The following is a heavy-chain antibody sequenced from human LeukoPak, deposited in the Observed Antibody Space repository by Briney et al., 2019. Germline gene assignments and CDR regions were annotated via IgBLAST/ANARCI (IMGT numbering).Heavy chain of an antibody. Sequence: SETLSLTCAVYGGTFSGYYWSWIRQPPGKRLEWVGESNDSGGTNYNPSLKSRVTISADKSKNQFSLKVTSVTAADTAVYYCATDRSVTMVVDYWGQGTLVTVSS. V-gene: IGHV4-34*01. J-gene: IGHJ4*02. D-gene: IGHD3-10*01. CDR2: SNDSGGT. CDR1: GGTFSGYY. CDR3: ATDRSVTMVVDY.